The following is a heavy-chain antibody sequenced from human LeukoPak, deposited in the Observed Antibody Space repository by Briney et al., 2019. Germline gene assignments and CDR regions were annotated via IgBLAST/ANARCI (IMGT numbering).Heavy chain of an antibody. CDR3: ARPPYSDYLDY. D-gene: IGHD4-11*01. V-gene: IGHV3-11*04. CDR1: GFTFSDYY. J-gene: IGHJ4*02. CDR2: ISSRGTTI. Sequence: GGSLRLSCAASGFTFSDYYMSWIRQAPGKGLEWVSYISSRGTTINYADSVKGRFTISRDNAKNSLYLQMNSLRAEDTAVYYCARPPYSDYLDYWGQGTLVTVSS.